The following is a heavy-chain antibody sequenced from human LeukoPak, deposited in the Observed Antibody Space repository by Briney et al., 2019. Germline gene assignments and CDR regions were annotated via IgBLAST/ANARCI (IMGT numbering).Heavy chain of an antibody. CDR1: GGSISSYY. V-gene: IGHV4-4*07. CDR3: ARDSGERGSGSYLIAY. J-gene: IGHJ4*02. Sequence: SEALSLTCTVSGGSISSYYWSWIRQPAGKGLEWIGRIYSSGSTNCNPSLKSRVTMSVDTSKSQFSLKLGSVTAADTAVYYCARDSGERGSGSYLIAYWGQGTLVTVSS. CDR2: IYSSGST. D-gene: IGHD3-10*01.